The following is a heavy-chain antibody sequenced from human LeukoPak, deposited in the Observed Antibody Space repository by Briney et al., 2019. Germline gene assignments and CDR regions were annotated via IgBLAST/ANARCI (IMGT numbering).Heavy chain of an antibody. Sequence: GGSLRLSCAASGFTFRSYWMSWVRQAPGKGLEWVANIKQDGSEKYYVDSVKGRFTISRDNAKNSLYLQMNSLRAEDAAVYYCARDRLEHYYDTSGYSYYYGMDVWGQGTTVTVSS. CDR1: GFTFRSYW. V-gene: IGHV3-7*01. J-gene: IGHJ6*02. D-gene: IGHD3-22*01. CDR2: IKQDGSEK. CDR3: ARDRLEHYYDTSGYSYYYGMDV.